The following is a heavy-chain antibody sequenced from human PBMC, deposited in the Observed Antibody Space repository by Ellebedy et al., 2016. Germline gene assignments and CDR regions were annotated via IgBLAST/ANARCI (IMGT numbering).Heavy chain of an antibody. D-gene: IGHD1-26*01. Sequence: ASVKVSCXASGYTFTGYYMHWVRQAPGQGLEWMGWINPNSGGTNYAQKFQGRVTTTRDTSISTAYMELSRLRSDDTAVYYCARGLGARKPLDYWGQGTLVTVSS. CDR2: INPNSGGT. CDR3: ARGLGARKPLDY. J-gene: IGHJ4*02. V-gene: IGHV1-2*02. CDR1: GYTFTGYY.